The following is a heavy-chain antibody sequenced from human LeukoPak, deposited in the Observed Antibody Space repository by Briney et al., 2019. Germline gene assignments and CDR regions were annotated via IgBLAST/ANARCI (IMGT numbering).Heavy chain of an antibody. J-gene: IGHJ4*02. D-gene: IGHD3-10*01. V-gene: IGHV3-33*01. CDR2: IWYDGSNK. Sequence: GGSLRLSCAASGFTFSSYGMHWVCQAPGKGLEWVAVIWYDGSNKYYADSVKGRFTISRDNSKNTLYLQMNSLRAEDTAVYYCARVKGSGSYYPTDYWGQGTLVTVSS. CDR3: ARVKGSGSYYPTDY. CDR1: GFTFSSYG.